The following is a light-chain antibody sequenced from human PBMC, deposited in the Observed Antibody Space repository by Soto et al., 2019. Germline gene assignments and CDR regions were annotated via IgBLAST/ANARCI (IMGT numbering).Light chain of an antibody. CDR1: SGHTSYI. V-gene: IGLV4-60*02. CDR2: LDIRGSY. Sequence: QLVLTQSSSASASLGSSVKLTCTLSSGHTSYIIAWHQQQPGKAPRYWMKLDIRGSYNKGSGVPERFSGSSSGADRYLTISIRPVEDEADYYCETWDSNILVFGGGTKLTVL. CDR3: ETWDSNILV. J-gene: IGLJ2*01.